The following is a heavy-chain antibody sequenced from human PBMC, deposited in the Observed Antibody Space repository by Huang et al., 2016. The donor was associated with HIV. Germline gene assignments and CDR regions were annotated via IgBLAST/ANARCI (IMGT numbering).Heavy chain of an antibody. Sequence: QVHLQPWGAGLFKSAETLYLTCAVYGGSLSGYYWSWLRQTPGKGLEWIGEINHLGSPNYNPARKSRVSISMDGSKKQFSLKLRSISDADTAVYFCARDATKNPRGWFDPWGQGTLVTVSS. CDR1: GGSLSGYY. CDR2: INHLGSP. V-gene: IGHV4-34*02. D-gene: IGHD3-10*01. J-gene: IGHJ5*02. CDR3: ARDATKNPRGWFDP.